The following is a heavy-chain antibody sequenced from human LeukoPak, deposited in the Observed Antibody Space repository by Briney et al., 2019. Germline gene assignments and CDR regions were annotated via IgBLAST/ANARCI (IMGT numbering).Heavy chain of an antibody. D-gene: IGHD4-23*01. CDR3: ARGTGAAAYGGYYYMDV. J-gene: IGHJ6*03. CDR2: IIPIFGTA. Sequence: GASVKVSCKASGGTFSSYAISWVRQAPGQGLEWMGGIIPIFGTANYAQKFQGRVTITADKSTSTAYMELSSLRSADTAVYYCARGTGAAAYGGYYYMDVWGKGTTVTVSS. CDR1: GGTFSSYA. V-gene: IGHV1-69*06.